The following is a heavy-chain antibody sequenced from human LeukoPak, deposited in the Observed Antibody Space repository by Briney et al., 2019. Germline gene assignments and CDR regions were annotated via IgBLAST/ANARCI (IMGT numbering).Heavy chain of an antibody. V-gene: IGHV4-4*07. CDR2: VYASGSI. J-gene: IGHJ5*02. CDR3: ARDSGTTGEVKFDP. CDR1: GVSISNHY. D-gene: IGHD3-10*01. Sequence: SETLSLTCSVSGVSISNHYWSWIRQPAGKGLEWIGRVYASGSITYNPSLQSRVTMSMDTSKNQFSLNLTPVTAADTAIYYCARDSGTTGEVKFDPWGQGMLVTVSS.